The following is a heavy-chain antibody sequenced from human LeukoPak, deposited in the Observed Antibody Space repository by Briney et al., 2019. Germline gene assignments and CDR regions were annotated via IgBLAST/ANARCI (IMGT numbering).Heavy chain of an antibody. V-gene: IGHV3-23*01. CDR1: GFTFNNYA. Sequence: PGGSLRLSCAASGFTFNNYAMSWVRQAPGKGLEWVSRISGSGGSTYYADSVKGRLTISRDNSKNTLYLQMNSLRAEDTAVYYCAKDIVVVTSGSNAFDIWGQGTMVTVSS. J-gene: IGHJ3*02. CDR3: AKDIVVVTSGSNAFDI. D-gene: IGHD2-21*02. CDR2: ISGSGGST.